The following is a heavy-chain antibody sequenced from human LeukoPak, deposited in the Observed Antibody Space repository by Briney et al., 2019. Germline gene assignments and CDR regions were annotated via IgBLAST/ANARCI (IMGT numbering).Heavy chain of an antibody. Sequence: GGSLRLSCAVSGFTFSSYAMNWVRQAPGKGLEWVSAISGSGGSTYYADSVKGRFTISRDNAKNSLYLQMNSLRAEDTALYYCARVPPYSGYDLGWFDPWGQGTLVTVSS. J-gene: IGHJ5*02. CDR1: GFTFSSYA. CDR2: ISGSGGST. V-gene: IGHV3-23*01. CDR3: ARVPPYSGYDLGWFDP. D-gene: IGHD5-12*01.